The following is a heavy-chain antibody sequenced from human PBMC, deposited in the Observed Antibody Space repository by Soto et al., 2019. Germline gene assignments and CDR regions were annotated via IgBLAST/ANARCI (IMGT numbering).Heavy chain of an antibody. Sequence: LSLTCAVYGGSFSGYYWGWIRQPPGKGLEWIGEINHSGSTNYNPSLKSRVTISVDTSKNQFSLKLSSVTAADTAVYYCARGIVVVPAAMGYYFDYWGQGTLVTVSS. J-gene: IGHJ4*02. CDR1: GGSFSGYY. D-gene: IGHD2-2*01. V-gene: IGHV4-34*01. CDR3: ARGIVVVPAAMGYYFDY. CDR2: INHSGST.